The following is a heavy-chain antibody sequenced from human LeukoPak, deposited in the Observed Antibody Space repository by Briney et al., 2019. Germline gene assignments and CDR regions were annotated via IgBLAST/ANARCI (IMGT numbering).Heavy chain of an antibody. CDR2: IKSKTDGGTT. D-gene: IGHD6-19*01. Sequence: GGSLRLSCAASGFTFSIAWMSWVRQAPGKGLEWVGRIKSKTDGGTTDYAAPVKGRFTISRDDSKNTLYLQMNSLKTEDTAVYYCTRGAVAGRGGYWGQGTLVTVSS. CDR1: GFTFSIAW. V-gene: IGHV3-15*01. CDR3: TRGAVAGRGGY. J-gene: IGHJ4*02.